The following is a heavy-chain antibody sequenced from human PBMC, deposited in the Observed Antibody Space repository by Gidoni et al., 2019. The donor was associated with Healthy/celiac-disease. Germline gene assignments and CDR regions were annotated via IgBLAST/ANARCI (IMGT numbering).Heavy chain of an antibody. Sequence: QVQLQQWGAGLSKPAGTLSLTCAVYGGSFSGYYWSWIRQPPGKGLEWIGEINHSGSTNYNPSLKRRVTISVDTSNNHFSLKLSSVTAADTAVYYCARGVGASAYWGQGTLVTVSS. CDR3: ARGVGASAY. V-gene: IGHV4-34*01. CDR2: INHSGST. J-gene: IGHJ4*02. CDR1: GGSFSGYY. D-gene: IGHD6-13*01.